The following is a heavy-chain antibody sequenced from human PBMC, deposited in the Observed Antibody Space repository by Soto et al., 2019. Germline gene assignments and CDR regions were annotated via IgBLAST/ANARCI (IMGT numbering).Heavy chain of an antibody. CDR2: ISAYNGNT. Sequence: QVQLVQSGAEVKKPGASVKVSCKASGYTFSSYGISWVRQAPGQGLEWMGWISAYNGNTKYAQKLQGRVTMTTDTSTSTSYMALRSLRSDYKAVYYCARREVGTTLDFDYWGQGTLVPVAS. CDR1: GYTFSSYG. D-gene: IGHD1-26*01. J-gene: IGHJ4*02. CDR3: ARREVGTTLDFDY. V-gene: IGHV1-18*01.